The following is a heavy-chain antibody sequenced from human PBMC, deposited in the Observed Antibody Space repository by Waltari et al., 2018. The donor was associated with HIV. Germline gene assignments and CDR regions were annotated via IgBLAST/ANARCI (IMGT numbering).Heavy chain of an antibody. CDR2: INPSVGST. D-gene: IGHD3-10*02. CDR3: GRDVVRGEPSLSLGY. Sequence: QVQLVQSGAEVKKPGASVKVSCKASGYTFSSYYLHWVRQAPGQGLEWMGIINPSVGSTSYAQKFQGSVTMTRDTSTSTVYMELSSLRSEDTAVYYCGRDVVRGEPSLSLGYWGQGTLVTVSS. V-gene: IGHV1-46*01. CDR1: GYTFSSYY. J-gene: IGHJ4*02.